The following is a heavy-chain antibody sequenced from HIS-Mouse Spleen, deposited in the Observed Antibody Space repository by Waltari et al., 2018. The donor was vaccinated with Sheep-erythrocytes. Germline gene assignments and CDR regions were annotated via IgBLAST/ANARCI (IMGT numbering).Heavy chain of an antibody. J-gene: IGHJ3*02. CDR2: IYYSART. CDR3: ARETGIAASKRAFDI. D-gene: IGHD6-13*01. V-gene: IGHV4-31*03. CDR1: GGSISSGGYY. Sequence: QVQLQESGPGLVKPSQTLSLTCTVSGGSISSGGYYWSWIRQHPGKGLEWIGYIYYSARTYYNPSLKSRVTISVDTSKNQFSLKLSSVTAADTAVYYCARETGIAASKRAFDIWGQGTMVTVSS.